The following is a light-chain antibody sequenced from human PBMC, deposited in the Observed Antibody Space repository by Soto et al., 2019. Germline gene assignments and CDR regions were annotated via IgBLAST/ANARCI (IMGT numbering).Light chain of an antibody. CDR3: QQYLAIPRT. CDR2: WAS. Sequence: DIVMTQSPDSLAVSLGERATINCKSSQIVIYSANNKNCLAWYQQKPGQPPKLLIYWASTRESGVPDRFSGSGSGTDFTLTISSLQAEDVAVYYCQQYLAIPRTFGQGTKVDIK. CDR1: QIVIYSANNKNC. V-gene: IGKV4-1*01. J-gene: IGKJ1*01.